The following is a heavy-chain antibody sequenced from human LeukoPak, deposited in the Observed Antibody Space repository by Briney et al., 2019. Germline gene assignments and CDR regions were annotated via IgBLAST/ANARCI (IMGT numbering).Heavy chain of an antibody. J-gene: IGHJ4*02. CDR2: ISWDGGST. Sequence: PGGSLRLSCAASGFTFDDYAMHWVRQAPGKGLEWVSLISWDGGSTYYADSVKGRFTISRDNSKNSLYLQMNSLRAEDTALYYCAANAPGYSSGWYFDYWGQGTLVTASS. D-gene: IGHD6-19*01. CDR3: AANAPGYSSGWYFDY. V-gene: IGHV3-43D*03. CDR1: GFTFDDYA.